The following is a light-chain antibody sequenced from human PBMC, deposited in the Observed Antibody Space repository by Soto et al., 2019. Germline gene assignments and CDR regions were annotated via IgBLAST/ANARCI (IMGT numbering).Light chain of an antibody. Sequence: HSALGQTSSVYGSHGQSVTISCTGTSGFVGSFSLVSWYQQHPGKAPKVMISEGHRRPSGVPDRFSGSTSVNSASLTISGLQADDEADYYCCLYIGETTYVFGTGSKVTVL. J-gene: IGLJ1*01. CDR1: SGFVGSFSL. V-gene: IGLV2-23*01. CDR2: EGH. CDR3: CLYIGETTYV.